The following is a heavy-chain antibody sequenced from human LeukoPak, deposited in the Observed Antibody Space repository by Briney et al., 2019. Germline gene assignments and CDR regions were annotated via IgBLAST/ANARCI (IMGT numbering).Heavy chain of an antibody. D-gene: IGHD4-17*01. J-gene: IGHJ6*02. V-gene: IGHV3-23*01. CDR2: ISAGGGST. Sequence: GGSLRLSCAASGLTFSSYAMSWVRQAPGKGLEWVSVISAGGGSTYYADSVMGRFTISRDNSNNTLYLQMNSLRAEDTAVYYCAKGRTVMYGMDVWAKGPRSPSP. CDR3: AKGRTVMYGMDV. CDR1: GLTFSSYA.